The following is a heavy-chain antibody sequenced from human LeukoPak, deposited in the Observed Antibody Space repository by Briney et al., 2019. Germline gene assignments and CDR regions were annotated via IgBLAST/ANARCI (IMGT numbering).Heavy chain of an antibody. CDR3: ARFWDYGDYYFDY. Sequence: PGGSLRLSCAASGFTFSSYWMSWVRQAPGKGLEWVANIKQDGSEKYYVDSVKGRFTISRDNAKNSLYLQMNSLGAEDTAVYYCARFWDYGDYYFDYWGQGTLVTVSS. CDR2: IKQDGSEK. J-gene: IGHJ4*02. CDR1: GFTFSSYW. V-gene: IGHV3-7*01. D-gene: IGHD4-17*01.